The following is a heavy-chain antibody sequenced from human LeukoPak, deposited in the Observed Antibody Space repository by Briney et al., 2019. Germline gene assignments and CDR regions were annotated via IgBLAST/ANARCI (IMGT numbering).Heavy chain of an antibody. CDR3: ARAVVVVAYYYYGMDV. J-gene: IGHJ6*02. V-gene: IGHV4-34*01. CDR2: IYYSGST. CDR1: GGSFSGYY. Sequence: SETLSLTCAVYGGSFSGYYWSWIRQHPGKGLEWIGYIYYSGSTYYNPSLKSRVTISVDTSKNQFSLKLSSVTAADTAVYYCARAVVVVAYYYYGMDVWGQGTTVTVSS. D-gene: IGHD2-21*01.